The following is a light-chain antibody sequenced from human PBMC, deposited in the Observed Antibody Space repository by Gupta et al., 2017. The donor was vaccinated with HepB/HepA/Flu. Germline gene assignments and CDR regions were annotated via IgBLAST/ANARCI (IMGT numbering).Light chain of an antibody. V-gene: IGKV3-20*01. Sequence: IVLTQPPATMSSSPGERATLSCRASQSIGSNYLAWYQQKPGQAPRLLIYGASSRATGIPDRFSGSGSGTDFTLTISRLEPEDFAVYYCQQYGSSPRTFGQGTKVEIK. CDR2: GAS. J-gene: IGKJ1*01. CDR1: QSIGSNY. CDR3: QQYGSSPRT.